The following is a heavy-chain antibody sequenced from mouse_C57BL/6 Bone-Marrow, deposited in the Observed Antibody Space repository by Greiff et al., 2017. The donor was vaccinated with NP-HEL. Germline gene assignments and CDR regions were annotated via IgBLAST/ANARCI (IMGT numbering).Heavy chain of an antibody. J-gene: IGHJ3*01. CDR2: IDPSDSYT. CDR1: GYTFTSYW. V-gene: IGHV1-59*01. CDR3: ARFGYYVGWFAY. D-gene: IGHD2-3*01. Sequence: QVQLKQPGAELVRPGTSVKLSCKASGYTFTSYWMHWVKQRPGQGLEWIGVIDPSDSYTNYNQKFKGKATLTVDTSSSTAYMQLSSLTSEDSAVYYCARFGYYVGWFAYWGQGTLVTVSA.